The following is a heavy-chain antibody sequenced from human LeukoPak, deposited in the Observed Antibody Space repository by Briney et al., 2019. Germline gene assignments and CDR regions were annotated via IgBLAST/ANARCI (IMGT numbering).Heavy chain of an antibody. D-gene: IGHD3-3*01. CDR2: IRSGGSTR. CDR1: GFTFSDYT. J-gene: IGHJ4*02. CDR3: ARGYDFWSGYYLY. Sequence: GGSLRLSCAASGFTFSDYTMSWIRQAPGKGLEWVSYIRSGGSTRYYTDSVKGRFTISRDNAKNSLYLQMNSLRAEDTAVYYCARGYDFWSGYYLYWGQGTLVTVSS. V-gene: IGHV3-11*04.